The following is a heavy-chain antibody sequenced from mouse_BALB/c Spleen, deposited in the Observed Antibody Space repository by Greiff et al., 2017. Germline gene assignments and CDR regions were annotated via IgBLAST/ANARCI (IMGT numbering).Heavy chain of an antibody. CDR3: ARSGHYYGSSPYWYFDV. D-gene: IGHD1-1*01. CDR2: IDTSDSYT. Sequence: QVQLQQSGAELVMPGASVKMSCKASGYTFTDYWMHWVKQRPGQGLEWIGAIDTSDSYTSYNQKFKGKATLTVDESSSTAYMQLSSLTSEDSAVYYCARSGHYYGSSPYWYFDVWGAGTTVTVAS. J-gene: IGHJ1*01. V-gene: IGHV1-69*01. CDR1: GYTFTDYW.